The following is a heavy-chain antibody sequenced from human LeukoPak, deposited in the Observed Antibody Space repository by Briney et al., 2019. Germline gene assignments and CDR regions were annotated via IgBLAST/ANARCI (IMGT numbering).Heavy chain of an antibody. D-gene: IGHD6-13*01. V-gene: IGHV3-30*18. J-gene: IGHJ4*02. CDR2: ISYDGSNK. Sequence: GGSLRLSCAASGFTFSSYGMHWVRQAPGKGLEWVAVISYDGSNKYYADSVKGRFTISRDNSKNTLYLQMNSLRAEDTAVCYCAKVAAAFDYWGQGTLVTVSS. CDR1: GFTFSSYG. CDR3: AKVAAAFDY.